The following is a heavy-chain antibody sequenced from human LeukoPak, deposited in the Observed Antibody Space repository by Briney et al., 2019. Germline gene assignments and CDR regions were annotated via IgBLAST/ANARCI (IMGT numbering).Heavy chain of an antibody. D-gene: IGHD3-9*01. J-gene: IGHJ6*02. CDR1: GYTFTSYD. Sequence: ASVKVSCKASGYTFTSYDINWVRQATGQGLEWMGWMNPNSGNTGYAQKFQGRVTMTRNTSISTAYMELSSLRSEDTAVYYCARVGPYYDILTGYLYGMDVWGQGTAVTVSS. CDR2: MNPNSGNT. CDR3: ARVGPYYDILTGYLYGMDV. V-gene: IGHV1-8*01.